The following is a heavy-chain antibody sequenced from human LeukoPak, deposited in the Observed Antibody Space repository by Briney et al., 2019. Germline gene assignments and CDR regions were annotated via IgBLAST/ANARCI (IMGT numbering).Heavy chain of an antibody. CDR1: GFTFSSYG. Sequence: GGSLRLSCAASGFTFSSYGMRWVRQAPGKGLEWVAVIWYDGSNKYYADSVKGRFTISRDNSKNTLYLQMNSLRAEDTAVYYCARVDRHSTSTFDYWGQGTLVTVSS. V-gene: IGHV3-33*01. CDR3: ARVDRHSTSTFDY. J-gene: IGHJ4*02. D-gene: IGHD2-15*01. CDR2: IWYDGSNK.